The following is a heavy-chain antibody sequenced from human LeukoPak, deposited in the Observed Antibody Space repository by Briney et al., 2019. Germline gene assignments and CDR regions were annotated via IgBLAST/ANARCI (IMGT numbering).Heavy chain of an antibody. J-gene: IGHJ6*03. CDR1: GFTFSSYA. D-gene: IGHD1-26*01. CDR3: AREAPIIVGATSGEEVYYYYYMDV. CDR2: ISYDGSNK. V-gene: IGHV3-30*04. Sequence: PGRSLRLSCAASGFTFSSYAMHWVRQAPGKGLEWVAVISYDGSNKYYADSVKGRFTISRDNSKNTLYLQMNSLRAEDTAVYYCAREAPIIVGATSGEEVYYYYYMDVWGKGTTVTVSS.